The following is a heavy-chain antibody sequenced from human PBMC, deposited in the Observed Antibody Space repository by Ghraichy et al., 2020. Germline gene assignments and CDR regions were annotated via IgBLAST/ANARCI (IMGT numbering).Heavy chain of an antibody. Sequence: ASVKVSCKASGYTFTSYGISWVRQAPGQGLEWMGWISAYNGNTNYAQKLQGRVTMTTDTSTSTAYMELRSLRSDDTAVYYCARESGQRGWNYFQSYNWFDPWGQGTLVTVSS. CDR2: ISAYNGNT. V-gene: IGHV1-18*01. CDR1: GYTFTSYG. CDR3: ARESGQRGWNYFQSYNWFDP. D-gene: IGHD1-7*01. J-gene: IGHJ5*02.